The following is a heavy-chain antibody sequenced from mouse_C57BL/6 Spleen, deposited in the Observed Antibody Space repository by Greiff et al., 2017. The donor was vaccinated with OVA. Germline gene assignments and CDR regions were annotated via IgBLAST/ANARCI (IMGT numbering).Heavy chain of an antibody. Sequence: QVQLQQSGPGLVQPSQSLSITCTVSGFSLTSYGVHWVRQSPGKGLEWLGVIWRGGSTDYNAAFMSRLSITKDNSKSQVFFKMNSLQADDTAIYYCAKNDGTYYYAMDYWGQGTSVTVSS. CDR2: IWRGGST. CDR3: AKNDGTYYYAMDY. CDR1: GFSLTSYG. V-gene: IGHV2-5*01. D-gene: IGHD2-3*01. J-gene: IGHJ4*01.